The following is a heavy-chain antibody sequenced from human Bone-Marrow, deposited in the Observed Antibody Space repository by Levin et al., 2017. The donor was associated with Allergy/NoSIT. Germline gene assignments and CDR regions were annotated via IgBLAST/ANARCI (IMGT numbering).Heavy chain of an antibody. D-gene: IGHD5-18*01. CDR3: ARGEYSTSEIDF. J-gene: IGHJ4*02. CDR2: ISSTEST. CDR1: RGSMSNYY. V-gene: IGHV4-59*01. Sequence: PGGSLRLSCTVSRGSMSNYYWNWIRQPPGKGLEWIGYISSTESTNYSPDLKGRVTISTTETQFSLRLTSVTAADTAVYFCARGEYSTSEIDFWGQGILITVSS.